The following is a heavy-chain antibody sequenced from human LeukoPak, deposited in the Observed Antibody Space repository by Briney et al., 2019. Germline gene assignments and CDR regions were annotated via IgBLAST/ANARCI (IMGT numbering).Heavy chain of an antibody. J-gene: IGHJ1*01. CDR2: IYYSGST. CDR3: ARSQYSSGWYTFVY. CDR1: GGSISSYY. V-gene: IGHV4-59*01. Sequence: SETLSLTCTVSGGSISSYYWSWIRQPPGQGLEWIGYIYYSGSTNYNPSLKHRVTISVDTSKNQFSLKLSSVTAADTAVYYCARSQYSSGWYTFVYWGQGTRLTVSS. D-gene: IGHD6-19*01.